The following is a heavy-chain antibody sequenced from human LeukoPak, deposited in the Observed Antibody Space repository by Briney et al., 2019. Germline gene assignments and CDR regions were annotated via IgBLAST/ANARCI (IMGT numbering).Heavy chain of an antibody. CDR2: ISSSSSYI. J-gene: IGHJ3*02. V-gene: IGHV3-21*01. CDR1: GFTFSSYR. Sequence: GGSLRLSCAASGFTFSSYRMNWVRQAPGKGLEWVSSISSSSSYIYYADSVKGRFTISRDNAKNSLYLQMNSLRAEDTAVYYCATPGPENHDAFDIWGQGTMVTVSS. CDR3: ATPGPENHDAFDI.